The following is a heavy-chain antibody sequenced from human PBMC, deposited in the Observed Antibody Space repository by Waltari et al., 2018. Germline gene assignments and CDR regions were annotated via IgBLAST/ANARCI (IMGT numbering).Heavy chain of an antibody. CDR3: ARDDSLWPHYFDH. D-gene: IGHD2-21*01. J-gene: IGHJ4*02. CDR1: GFAFSSHW. CDR2: IKSGGSGA. Sequence: EVQLVESGGGLIQPGGSLRLSCEASGFAFSSHWMHWVRHSPGEGLVWVARIKSGGSGAGYADSVKGRFIISRDNAKDTLYLQMNSLKVEDTAMYYCARDDSLWPHYFDHWGQGTLVTVSS. V-gene: IGHV3-74*01.